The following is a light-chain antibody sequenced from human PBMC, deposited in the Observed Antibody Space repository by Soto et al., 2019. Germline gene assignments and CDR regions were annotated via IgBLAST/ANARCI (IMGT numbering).Light chain of an antibody. CDR3: QQYVASPYT. J-gene: IGKJ2*01. V-gene: IGKV3-20*01. CDR1: QSISSSY. Sequence: EIVLTQSPGTLSLSPGKRATLSCRASQSISSSYLAWYQQRPGQAPRLLIYDASSRATGIPDRFSASGSGTDFTLTISSLEPEDFAVYYCQQYVASPYTFGQGTKVDIK. CDR2: DAS.